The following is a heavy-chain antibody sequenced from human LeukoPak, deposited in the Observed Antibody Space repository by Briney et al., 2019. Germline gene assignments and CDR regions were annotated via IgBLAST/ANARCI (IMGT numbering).Heavy chain of an antibody. CDR2: IYYSGST. Sequence: SETLSLTCTVSGGSISSYYWSWIRQSPGKGLEWIGYIYYSGSTNYNPSLKSRVTISVDTSKNQFSLKLSSVTAADTAVYYCARVYSNYGYYFDYWGQGTLVTVSS. V-gene: IGHV4-59*01. CDR3: ARVYSNYGYYFDY. J-gene: IGHJ4*02. CDR1: GGSISSYY. D-gene: IGHD4-11*01.